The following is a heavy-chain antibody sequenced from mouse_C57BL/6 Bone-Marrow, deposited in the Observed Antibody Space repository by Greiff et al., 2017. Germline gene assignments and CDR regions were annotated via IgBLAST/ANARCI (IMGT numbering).Heavy chain of an antibody. Sequence: VQRVEPGGGLVKPGGSLKLSCAASGFTFSSYAMPWVRQTPENRLEWLATISAGGSYTYYPDNVKGRFTISRDNAKNNMYLQMRHLQSAETAMYYCARDYYSSTFCWFDYWGQGTTLTVSS. J-gene: IGHJ2*01. V-gene: IGHV5-4*01. CDR3: ARDYYSSTFCWFDY. D-gene: IGHD1-1*01. CDR1: GFTFSSYA. CDR2: ISAGGSYT.